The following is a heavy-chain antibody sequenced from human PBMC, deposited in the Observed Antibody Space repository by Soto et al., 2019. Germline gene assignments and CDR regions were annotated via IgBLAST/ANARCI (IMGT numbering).Heavy chain of an antibody. Sequence: TSETLTLTCTVSGGSISSYYWNWIRQPPGEGLESIGYGHPNGFTSYNPSLKSRVTISVDPSKNQFYLNLKSVTAADTAVYYCARMSPSYCDSKCYYEGVWIDHWGQGTLVTVSS. V-gene: IGHV4-59*01. CDR2: GHPNGFT. CDR3: ARMSPSYCDSKCYYEGVWIDH. D-gene: IGHD2-21*01. J-gene: IGHJ4*02. CDR1: GGSISSYY.